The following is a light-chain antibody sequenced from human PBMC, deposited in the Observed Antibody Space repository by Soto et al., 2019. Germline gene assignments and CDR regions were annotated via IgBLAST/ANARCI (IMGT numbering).Light chain of an antibody. V-gene: IGKV3-20*01. CDR2: GAS. J-gene: IGKJ4*01. Sequence: EIVLTQSPGTLSLSPGERASLSCRASQRINMNYLAWYQHKPGQAPRLLIHGASSRATGIPDRFSGSVSGTDFTLTISRLEPEDFAVYYCQHYGNSPSLTFGGGTKVEIK. CDR3: QHYGNSPSLT. CDR1: QRINMNY.